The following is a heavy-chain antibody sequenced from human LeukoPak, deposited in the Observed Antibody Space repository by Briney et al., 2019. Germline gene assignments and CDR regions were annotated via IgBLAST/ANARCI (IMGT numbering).Heavy chain of an antibody. Sequence: SETLSLTCTVSGGSISSGSYYWSWIRQPAGKGLEWIGRIYTSGSTNYNPSPKSRVTISVDTSKNQFSLKLSSVTAADTAVYYCARAPKRITMIVATYFDYWGQGTLVTVSS. CDR2: IYTSGST. CDR3: ARAPKRITMIVATYFDY. CDR1: GGSISSGSYY. D-gene: IGHD3-22*01. J-gene: IGHJ4*02. V-gene: IGHV4-61*02.